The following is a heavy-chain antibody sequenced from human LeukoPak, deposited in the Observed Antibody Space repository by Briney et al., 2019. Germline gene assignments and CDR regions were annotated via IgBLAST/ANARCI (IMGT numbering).Heavy chain of an antibody. CDR2: ISSSSSHV. Sequence: GGSLRLSCAASGFTFSSYSMNWVRQAPGKGLEWVSSISSSSSHVYYADSVKGRFTMSRDNSKNSLYLQMNSLRADDTAVYYCARVLEAASFDYWGQGSPVTVSS. V-gene: IGHV3-21*01. CDR3: ARVLEAASFDY. D-gene: IGHD6-13*01. CDR1: GFTFSSYS. J-gene: IGHJ4*02.